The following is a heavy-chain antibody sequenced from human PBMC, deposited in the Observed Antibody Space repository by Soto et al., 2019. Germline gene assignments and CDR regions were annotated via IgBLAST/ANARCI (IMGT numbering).Heavy chain of an antibody. CDR1: GGSISSYY. D-gene: IGHD6-19*01. J-gene: IGHJ6*03. V-gene: IGHV4-59*08. CDR2: IYYSGST. Sequence: SETLSLTCTVSGGSISSYYWSWIRQPPGKGLEWIGYIYYSGSTNYNPSLKSRVTISVDTSKNQFSLKLSSVTAADTAVYYCARAPPQWLAPVYYYYYMDVWGKGTTVTAP. CDR3: ARAPPQWLAPVYYYYYMDV.